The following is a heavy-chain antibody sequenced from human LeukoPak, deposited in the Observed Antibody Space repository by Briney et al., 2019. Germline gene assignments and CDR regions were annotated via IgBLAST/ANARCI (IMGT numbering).Heavy chain of an antibody. CDR1: GLTVSSSY. J-gene: IGHJ4*02. CDR2: INSDGRT. V-gene: IGHV3-53*01. Sequence: GESLRLSCAASGLTVSSSYMNWVRQAPGKGLEWVSIINSDGRTYYADSVKGRFTISRDNSKNTLYLQMNSLGADDTAVYYCARGDFDYWGQGTLVTVSS. CDR3: ARGDFDY.